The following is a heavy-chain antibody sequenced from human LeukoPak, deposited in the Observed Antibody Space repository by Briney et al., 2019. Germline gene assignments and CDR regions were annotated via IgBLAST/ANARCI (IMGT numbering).Heavy chain of an antibody. CDR3: ARVTYYYDSSGYYSTPLYYFDY. CDR2: ISYDGNNK. Sequence: GGSLRLSCAASGFTFSSYAMHWVRQAPGKGLEWVAVISYDGNNKYYADSVKGRFTISRDNSKNTLYLQMNSLRAEDTAVYYCARVTYYYDSSGYYSTPLYYFDYWGQGTLVTVSS. D-gene: IGHD3-22*01. J-gene: IGHJ4*02. CDR1: GFTFSSYA. V-gene: IGHV3-30-3*01.